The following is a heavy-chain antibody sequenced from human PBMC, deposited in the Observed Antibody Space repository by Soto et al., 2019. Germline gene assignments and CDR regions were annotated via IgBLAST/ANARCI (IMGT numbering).Heavy chain of an antibody. D-gene: IGHD2-21*02. Sequence: QVQLVQSGAEVKKPGASVKVSCKASGYTFTRHGISWVRQAPGQGPEWMGWISAYNGNTNYAQKFQGRLTMTTDAPTNTAYLELRSLRYDDTAVYYCARDLAWGCRGDCYSETGWFDPWGQGTLVTVSS. J-gene: IGHJ5*02. CDR3: ARDLAWGCRGDCYSETGWFDP. CDR1: GYTFTRHG. CDR2: ISAYNGNT. V-gene: IGHV1-18*01.